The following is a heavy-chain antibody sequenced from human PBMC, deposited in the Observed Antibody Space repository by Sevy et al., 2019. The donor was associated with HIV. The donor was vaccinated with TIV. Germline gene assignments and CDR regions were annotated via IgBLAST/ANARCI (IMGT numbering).Heavy chain of an antibody. CDR3: AREGCSRPHDY. D-gene: IGHD2-8*01. V-gene: IGHV3-23*01. J-gene: IGHJ4*02. Sequence: GGSLRLSCAASGFAFHEYSMSWIRQAPGKGLEWVATISFGCGKINYADSVKGRCSIPRDNSRNSFYLQMDNLRVEDTALYYCAREGCSRPHDYWGQGTRVTVSS. CDR1: GFAFHEYS. CDR2: ISFGCGKI.